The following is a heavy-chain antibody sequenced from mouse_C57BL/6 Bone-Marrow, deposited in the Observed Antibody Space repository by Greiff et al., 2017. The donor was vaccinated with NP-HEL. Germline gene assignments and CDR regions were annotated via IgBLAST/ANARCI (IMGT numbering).Heavy chain of an antibody. CDR2: IYPGSGST. V-gene: IGHV1-55*01. CDR3: ARLWVITTVPWYFDV. J-gene: IGHJ1*03. CDR1: GYTFTSYW. D-gene: IGHD1-1*01. Sequence: QVQLQQPGAELVKPGASVKMSCKASGYTFTSYWITWVKQRPGQGLEWIGDIYPGSGSTNYNEKFKSKATLTVDTSSSTAYMQLSSLTSEDSAVYYCARLWVITTVPWYFDVWGTGTTVTVSS.